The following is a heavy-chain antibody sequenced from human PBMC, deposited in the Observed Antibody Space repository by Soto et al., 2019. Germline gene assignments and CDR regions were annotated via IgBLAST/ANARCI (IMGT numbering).Heavy chain of an antibody. D-gene: IGHD6-19*01. CDR2: ISGSDGGT. V-gene: IGHV3-23*01. J-gene: IGHJ4*02. CDR3: AKDFDSSGWSYFDY. CDR1: GFTFSSYA. Sequence: EVQLLESGGGLVQPGGSLRLSCAASGFTFSSYAMNWVRQAPGKELEWVSAISGSDGGTYYADSVKGRFTISRDNSKNTLYLQMNSLRAEDTAVYYCAKDFDSSGWSYFDYWGQGTLVTVSS.